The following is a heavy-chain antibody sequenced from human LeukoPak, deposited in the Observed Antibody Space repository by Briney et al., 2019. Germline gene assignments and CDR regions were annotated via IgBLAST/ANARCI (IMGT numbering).Heavy chain of an antibody. CDR3: ARHAEMATTPNFDY. Sequence: GASLKISCKGSGYRFTNYWIGRVRQMPGKGLEGMGIIYPGDSDTRYSPSFQGQVTISADKSISTAYLQWSSLKASDTAMYYCARHAEMATTPNFDYWGEGTLVTVS. CDR2: IYPGDSDT. CDR1: GYRFTNYW. V-gene: IGHV5-51*01. J-gene: IGHJ4*02. D-gene: IGHD5-24*01.